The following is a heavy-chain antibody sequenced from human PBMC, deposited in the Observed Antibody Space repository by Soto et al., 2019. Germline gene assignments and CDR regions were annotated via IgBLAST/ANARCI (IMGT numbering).Heavy chain of an antibody. D-gene: IGHD5-12*01. CDR3: ARDTGGRIVATIFDY. CDR2: ISAYNGNT. J-gene: IGHJ4*02. Sequence: ASVKVSCKASGYTFTSYAISWVRQAPGQGLEWMGWISAYNGNTNYAQKLQGRVTMTTDTSTSTAYMELRSLRSDDTAVYYCARDTGGRIVATIFDYWGQGTLVTVSS. V-gene: IGHV1-18*01. CDR1: GYTFTSYA.